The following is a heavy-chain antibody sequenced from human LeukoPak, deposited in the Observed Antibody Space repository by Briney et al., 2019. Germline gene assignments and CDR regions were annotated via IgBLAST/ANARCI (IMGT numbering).Heavy chain of an antibody. J-gene: IGHJ5*02. CDR2: IYYSGST. CDR3: ARHRIAAAGTRWFDP. Sequence: KPSETLSLTCTVSGGSISSSSYYRGWIRQSPGTGLEWIGSIYYSGSTYYNPSLKSRVTISVDTSKNQFSLKLSSVTAADTAVYYCARHRIAAAGTRWFDPWGQGTLVTVSS. CDR1: GGSISSSSYY. D-gene: IGHD6-13*01. V-gene: IGHV4-39*01.